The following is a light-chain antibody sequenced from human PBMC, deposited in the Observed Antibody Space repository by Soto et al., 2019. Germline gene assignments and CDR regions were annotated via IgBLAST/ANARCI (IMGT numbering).Light chain of an antibody. CDR2: AAS. CDR3: PQSYSSPQT. Sequence: DIQMTQSPSSLSASVGDRISITCRAGQSINRFLNWYQQKPGKAPKLLIYAASSLQSGVPSRFSGSGSGTDFTLTISSLQPEDFATYYCPQSYSSPQTFGQGTKVEIK. J-gene: IGKJ1*01. CDR1: QSINRF. V-gene: IGKV1-39*01.